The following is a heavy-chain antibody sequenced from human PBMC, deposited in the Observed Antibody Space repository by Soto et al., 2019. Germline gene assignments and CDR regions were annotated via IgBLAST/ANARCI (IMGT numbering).Heavy chain of an antibody. CDR3: ARTPPRIPPATASNWFDP. V-gene: IGHV1-69*02. Sequence: QVPLVQSGAEVKKPGSSVKVSCKASGGTFSSYTISWVRQAPGQGLEWMGRIIPILGIANYAQKFQGRVTITADKSTSTAYMELSSLRSEDTAVYYCARTPPRIPPATASNWFDPWGQGTLVTVSS. J-gene: IGHJ5*02. D-gene: IGHD2-2*01. CDR1: GGTFSSYT. CDR2: IIPILGIA.